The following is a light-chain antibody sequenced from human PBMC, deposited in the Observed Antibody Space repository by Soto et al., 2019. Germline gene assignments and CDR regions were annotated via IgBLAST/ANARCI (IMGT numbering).Light chain of an antibody. J-gene: IGLJ1*01. Sequence: QSVLTQPPSASGAPGQRVTISCTGSSSNIGAGYDVHWYQQLPGTAPKLLIYDNTNRPSGVPDRFSGSKSGTSASLAITGLQAEDEADHYCQSYDRSLSGSRVFGTGTKLTVL. CDR1: SSNIGAGYD. CDR3: QSYDRSLSGSRV. CDR2: DNT. V-gene: IGLV1-40*01.